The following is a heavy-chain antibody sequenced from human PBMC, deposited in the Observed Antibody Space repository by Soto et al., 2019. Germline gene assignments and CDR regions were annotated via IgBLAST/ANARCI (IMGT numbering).Heavy chain of an antibody. J-gene: IGHJ4*02. Sequence: SETLSLTCAVYGGSFSGYYWSWIRQPPGKGLEWIGEINHSGSTNYNPSLKSRVTISVDTSKNQFSLKLSSVTAADTAVYYCAREYSGYLERWGQGTLVTVSS. CDR2: INHSGST. CDR3: AREYSGYLER. CDR1: GGSFSGYY. V-gene: IGHV4-34*01. D-gene: IGHD5-12*01.